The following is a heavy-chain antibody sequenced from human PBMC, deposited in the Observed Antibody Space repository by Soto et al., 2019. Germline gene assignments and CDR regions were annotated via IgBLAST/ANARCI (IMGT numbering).Heavy chain of an antibody. D-gene: IGHD3-9*01. CDR1: GFMFTNHG. V-gene: IGHV3-48*01. Sequence: GGSLRLSCAASGFMFTNHGMHWVRQTPGKGLEWVSYISSSSSTIYYADSVKGRFTISRDNAKNSLYLQMNSLRAEDTAVYYCAREYDILNWFDPWGQGTLVTVSS. CDR3: AREYDILNWFDP. J-gene: IGHJ5*02. CDR2: ISSSSSTI.